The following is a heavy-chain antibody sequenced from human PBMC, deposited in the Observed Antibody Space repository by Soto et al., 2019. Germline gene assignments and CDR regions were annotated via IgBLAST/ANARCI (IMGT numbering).Heavy chain of an antibody. J-gene: IGHJ6*02. CDR2: MNPNSCNT. Sequence: ASVKVSCKASGYTFTSYDINWVRQATGQGLEWMGWMNPNSCNTGYAQKFQGRVTMTRNTSISTAYMELSSLRSEDTAVYYCSRPITIFGIAYGMDVWGQGTTVTVSS. V-gene: IGHV1-8*01. CDR3: SRPITIFGIAYGMDV. CDR1: GYTFTSYD. D-gene: IGHD3-3*01.